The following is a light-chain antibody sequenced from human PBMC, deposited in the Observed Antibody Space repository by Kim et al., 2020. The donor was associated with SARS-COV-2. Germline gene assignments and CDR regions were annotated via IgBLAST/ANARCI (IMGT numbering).Light chain of an antibody. CDR3: QQYNSYSPFT. J-gene: IGKJ4*01. V-gene: IGKV1-5*03. Sequence: DIQMTQSPSTLSAAIGDRVTITCRASQSSSDYLAWYQQKPGKDPKLLIYKASTLQNGVPSRFSGSGSGTEFSLIISSLQPDDFATYYCQQYNSYSPFTFGGGTKVDIK. CDR1: QSSSDY. CDR2: KAS.